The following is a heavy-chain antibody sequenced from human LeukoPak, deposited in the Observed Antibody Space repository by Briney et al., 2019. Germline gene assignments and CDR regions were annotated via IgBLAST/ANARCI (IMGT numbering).Heavy chain of an antibody. Sequence: GATVKVSCKASGYTFTSYYMHWVRQAPGPGLEWMGIINPSGGSTSYAQKFQGRVTMTRDTSTSTAYMELRSLRSDDTAVYYCARVRLVDAFDIWGQGTMVTVSS. CDR3: ARVRLVDAFDI. J-gene: IGHJ3*02. CDR1: GYTFTSYY. V-gene: IGHV1-46*01. CDR2: INPSGGST. D-gene: IGHD6-19*01.